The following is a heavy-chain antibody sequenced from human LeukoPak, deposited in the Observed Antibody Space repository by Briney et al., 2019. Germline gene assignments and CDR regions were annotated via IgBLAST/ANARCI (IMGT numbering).Heavy chain of an antibody. Sequence: AGGSLRLSWAASGFTVSSNYMSWVRQAPGKGLEWVSVIYSGGSTNYADSVKGRFTISRDNSKNTLYLQMNSLRAEDTAVYYCAAYSYGDYWGQGTLVTVSS. CDR2: IYSGGST. CDR1: GFTVSSNY. J-gene: IGHJ4*02. V-gene: IGHV3-66*01. CDR3: AAYSYGDY. D-gene: IGHD5-18*01.